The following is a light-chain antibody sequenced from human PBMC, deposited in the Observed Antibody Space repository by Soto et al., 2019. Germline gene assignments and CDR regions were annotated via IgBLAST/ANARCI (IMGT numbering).Light chain of an antibody. CDR1: QSVSSSY. CDR2: GAS. V-gene: IGKV3-20*01. CDR3: QHFGGTTFT. Sequence: EIVLTQSPGTLSLSPGERATLSCRASQSVSSSYLAWYQQKPGKAPRLLIYGASNRATGIPDRFSGSGSGTDFTLTISRLEPEDFAVYYCQHFGGTTFTFGQGTRLEIK. J-gene: IGKJ5*01.